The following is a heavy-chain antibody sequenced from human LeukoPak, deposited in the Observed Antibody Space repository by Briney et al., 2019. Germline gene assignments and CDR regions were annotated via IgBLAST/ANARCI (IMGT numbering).Heavy chain of an antibody. CDR2: LSFDGSNK. J-gene: IGHJ3*02. Sequence: GGSLRLSCAASGFTFHNYAMHWVRQAPGKGLEWVAVLSFDGSNKYYADSVKGRFTISRDDSKNTLYLQMNSLRAEGTAVYYCARDPPYYYDSSAYFGAFDIWGQGTMVTVSS. V-gene: IGHV3-30*04. D-gene: IGHD3-22*01. CDR1: GFTFHNYA. CDR3: ARDPPYYYDSSAYFGAFDI.